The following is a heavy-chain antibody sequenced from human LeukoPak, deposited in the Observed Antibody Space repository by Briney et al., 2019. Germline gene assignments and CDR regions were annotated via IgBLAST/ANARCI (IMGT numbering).Heavy chain of an antibody. CDR3: ARSRFSKYFDY. J-gene: IGHJ4*02. Sequence: SETLSLTCTVSGGSISSGGYSWSWIRQPPGKGLEWIGYIYHSGSTYYNPSLKSRVTISVDRSKNQFSLMLSSVTTADTAVYYCARSRFSKYFDYWGQGTLVTVSS. CDR1: GGSISSGGYS. V-gene: IGHV4-30-2*01. CDR2: IYHSGST. D-gene: IGHD3-3*01.